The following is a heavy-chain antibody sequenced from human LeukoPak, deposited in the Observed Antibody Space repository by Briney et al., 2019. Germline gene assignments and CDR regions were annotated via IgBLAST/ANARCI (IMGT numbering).Heavy chain of an antibody. Sequence: GGSLRLSCAVSGFTISTNYMSWVRQAPGKGLEWVSILYSAGDIYYADSVKGRFTISRDNAKNSLYLQMNSLRAEDTAVYYCARVVDDFWSGYPLDYWGQGTLVTVSS. CDR1: GFTISTNY. V-gene: IGHV3-53*01. J-gene: IGHJ4*02. CDR3: ARVVDDFWSGYPLDY. CDR2: LYSAGDI. D-gene: IGHD3-3*01.